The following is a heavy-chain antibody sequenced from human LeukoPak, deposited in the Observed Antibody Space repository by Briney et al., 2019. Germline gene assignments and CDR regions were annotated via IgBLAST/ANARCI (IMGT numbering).Heavy chain of an antibody. D-gene: IGHD1-26*01. CDR1: SGSISGYY. CDR2: IFYSGST. Sequence: PSETLSLTCTVSSGSISGYYWTWIRQPPGKGLEWIGNIFYSGSTNYNPSLKSRVTISLDTSKKQFSLKLTSVTAADTAVYYCARQSYGGAYYFFGYWGKGTLVAVSS. J-gene: IGHJ4*02. V-gene: IGHV4-59*08. CDR3: ARQSYGGAYYFFGY.